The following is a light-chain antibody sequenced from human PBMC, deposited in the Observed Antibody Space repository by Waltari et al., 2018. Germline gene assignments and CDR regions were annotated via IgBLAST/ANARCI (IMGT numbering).Light chain of an antibody. J-gene: IGLJ2*01. CDR3: AAWDGSLNGVV. V-gene: IGLV1-44*01. Sequence: QSVLTQPPSASGTPGQRVTISCSGSSSNIGTYNVNWYQHLPGAAPKLLICLNNQRPSGVPARFSASRSGTSASLAISGLQSEDEADYYCAAWDGSLNGVVFGGGTKLTVL. CDR1: SSNIGTYN. CDR2: LNN.